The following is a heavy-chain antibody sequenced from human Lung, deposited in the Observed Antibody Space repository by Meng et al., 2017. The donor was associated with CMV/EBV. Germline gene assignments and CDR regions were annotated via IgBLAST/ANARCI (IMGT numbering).Heavy chain of an antibody. CDR2: MNPNSGNA. CDR1: GYTFTSYV. D-gene: IGHD2-15*01. CDR3: ARGFLAAKSGLRSLTY. V-gene: IGHV1-8*01. J-gene: IGHJ4*02. Sequence: ASVKVSCQAPGYTFTSYVSNWVRQASGQGLEWMGPMNPNSGNAGDVQKFQGRVTMTRNTPIRTAYMELSCLRSEDTAVYYSARGFLAAKSGLRSLTYWGQGTXVTVYS.